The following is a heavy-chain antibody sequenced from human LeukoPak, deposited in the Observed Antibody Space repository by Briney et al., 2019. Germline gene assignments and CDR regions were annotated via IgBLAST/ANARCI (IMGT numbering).Heavy chain of an antibody. CDR1: GGSINSGGHY. V-gene: IGHV3-23*01. D-gene: IGHD6-19*01. CDR2: ISGGGDST. J-gene: IGHJ4*02. Sequence: ETLSLTCTVSGGSINSGGHYWTWVRQLPGKGLEWVSAISGGGDSTYYADSVKGRFTISRDNSKNTLYLQMNSLRAEDTAVYYCARVSSGWGNENDYWGQGTLVTVSS. CDR3: ARVSSGWGNENDY.